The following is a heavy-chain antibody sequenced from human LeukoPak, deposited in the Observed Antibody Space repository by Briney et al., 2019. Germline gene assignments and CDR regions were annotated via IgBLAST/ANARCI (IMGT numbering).Heavy chain of an antibody. J-gene: IGHJ6*02. Sequence: GGSLRRSCAASGFTFSSYSMNWVRQAPGKGLEWVSVISGSGGTTYYADSVKGRFTISRDSSKNTLYLQMNSLRAEDTAVYYCAKVSGGGLYYDGMDVWGQGTTVTVSS. V-gene: IGHV3-23*01. CDR1: GFTFSSYS. CDR2: ISGSGGTT. CDR3: AKVSGGGLYYDGMDV. D-gene: IGHD1-14*01.